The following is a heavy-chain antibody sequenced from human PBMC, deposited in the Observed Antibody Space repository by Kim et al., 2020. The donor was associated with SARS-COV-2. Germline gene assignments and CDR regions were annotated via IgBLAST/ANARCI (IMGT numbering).Heavy chain of an antibody. J-gene: IGHJ6*02. V-gene: IGHV3-30*18. CDR3: AKAVLRGVNYYYYGIDV. Sequence: GGSLRLSCAVSGFTFSTYGRYWVRQAPGKWLDWVAGRSYDGSKNYYAASVKGRFSISRDNSKNTPFLQMNSLRAEDTAVYYCAKAVLRGVNYYYYGIDVWGQGTTVTVS. D-gene: IGHD3-10*01. CDR2: RSYDGSKN. CDR1: GFTFSTYG.